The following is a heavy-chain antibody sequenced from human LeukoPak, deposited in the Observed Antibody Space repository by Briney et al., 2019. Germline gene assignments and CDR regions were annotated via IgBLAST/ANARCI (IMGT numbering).Heavy chain of an antibody. J-gene: IGHJ3*02. D-gene: IGHD1-26*01. Sequence: ASVKVSCKASGGTFSSYAISWVRQAPGQGLEWMGGIIPIFGTANYAQKFQGRVTMTRDTSTSTVYMELSSLRSEDTAVYYCARDLDWDNAFDIWGQGTMVTVSS. CDR2: IIPIFGTA. V-gene: IGHV1-69*05. CDR3: ARDLDWDNAFDI. CDR1: GGTFSSYA.